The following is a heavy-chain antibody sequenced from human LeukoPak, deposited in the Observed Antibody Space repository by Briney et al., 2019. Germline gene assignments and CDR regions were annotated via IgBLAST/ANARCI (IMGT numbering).Heavy chain of an antibody. D-gene: IGHD6-19*01. CDR1: GFNFNKYD. CDR3: AKGGWLDD. CDR2: ITGRSDKT. Sequence: GGSLRLSCAASGFNFNKYDMTWARQAPGKGLEWVSTITGRSDKTYYTVSVKGRFVTSRDNSKDTLYLQMNSLRAEDTALYYCAKGGWLDDLGQGALVTVSS. V-gene: IGHV3-23*01. J-gene: IGHJ4*02.